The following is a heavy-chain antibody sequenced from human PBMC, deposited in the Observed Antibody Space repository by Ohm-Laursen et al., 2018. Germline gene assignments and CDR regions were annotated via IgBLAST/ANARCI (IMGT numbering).Heavy chain of an antibody. V-gene: IGHV4-39*06. D-gene: IGHD6-19*01. J-gene: IGHJ4*02. CDR1: GGSISSYY. CDR2: IYHSGST. CDR3: ARGFSGWWGRIDY. Sequence: SQTLSLTCTVSGGSISSYYWGWIRQPPGKGLEWIGSIYHSGSTYYNPSLKSRVTISVDTSKNQFPLKLSSVTAADTAVYYCARGFSGWWGRIDYWGQGILVTVSS.